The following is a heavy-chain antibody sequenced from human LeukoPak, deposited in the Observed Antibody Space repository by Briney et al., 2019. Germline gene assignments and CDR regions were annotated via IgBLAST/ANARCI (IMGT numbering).Heavy chain of an antibody. CDR3: AKVGAARPDPFDY. CDR1: GFIVSNSY. J-gene: IGHJ4*02. D-gene: IGHD6-6*01. CDR2: IYSGGST. Sequence: GGSLRLSCAASGFIVSNSYMSWVRQAPGKGLQWVSVIYSGGSTFYADSVKGRFTISRDNSKNTLYLQMNSLRAEDTAVYYCAKVGAARPDPFDYWGQGTLVTVSS. V-gene: IGHV3-53*01.